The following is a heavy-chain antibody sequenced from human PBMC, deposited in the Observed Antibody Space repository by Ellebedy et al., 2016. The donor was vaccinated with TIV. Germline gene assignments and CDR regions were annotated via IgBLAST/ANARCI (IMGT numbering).Heavy chain of an antibody. CDR2: ISSDGISQ. CDR3: AKDLGRWLDYFDY. V-gene: IGHV3-30*18. D-gene: IGHD6-19*01. CDR1: GFTFRTYG. J-gene: IGHJ4*02. Sequence: GGSLSLSCAASGFTFRTYGMHWVRQAPGKGLEWVAVISSDGISQNYADSVKGRFTISRDNSKNTLFLQMNSLRPDDTAVYYCAKDLGRWLDYFDYWGQGALVTVSS.